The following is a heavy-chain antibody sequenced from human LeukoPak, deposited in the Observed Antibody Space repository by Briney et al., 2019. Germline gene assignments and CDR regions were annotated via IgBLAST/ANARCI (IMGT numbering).Heavy chain of an antibody. V-gene: IGHV3-30*02. CDR2: IRYDGSNK. J-gene: IGHJ4*02. CDR1: GFTFSSYG. D-gene: IGHD4-17*01. Sequence: GGSLRLSCAASGFTFSSYGMHWVRQAPGKGLEWVAFIRYDGSNKYYADSVKGRFTISRDNSKNTLYLQMNSLRAEDTAVYYCAKNSRKYGDYGAYDYWGQGTLVTVSS. CDR3: AKNSRKYGDYGAYDY.